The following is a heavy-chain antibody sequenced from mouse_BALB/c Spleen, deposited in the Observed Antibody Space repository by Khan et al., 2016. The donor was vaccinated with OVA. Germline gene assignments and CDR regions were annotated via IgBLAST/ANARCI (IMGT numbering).Heavy chain of an antibody. Sequence: EVQLLETGGGLVQPGGSRKLSCAASGFTFSRFGMHWVRQAPEKGLEWVAYISSGSSTIYYAATVKGRFTISRDNPKNTLFLQMTSLRSEDTAMYYCARDSNFDYWGQGTTLTVSS. V-gene: IGHV5-17*02. J-gene: IGHJ2*01. CDR1: GFTFSRFG. CDR3: ARDSNFDY. CDR2: ISSGSSTI.